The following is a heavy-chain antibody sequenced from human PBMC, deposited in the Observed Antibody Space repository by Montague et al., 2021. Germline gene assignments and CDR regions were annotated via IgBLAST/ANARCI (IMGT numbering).Heavy chain of an antibody. Sequence: SETLSLTCTVSGDSISSNYWTWIRQPPGKGLELIWYIHYTGSTDYNPSLKNRVTISVDTSKQLFSLRLNSVTAADTAIYYCAKWRGGGDSGDYHYYMDVWGKGATVTVSS. V-gene: IGHV4-59*01. CDR3: AKWRGGGDSGDYHYYMDV. D-gene: IGHD1-1*01. J-gene: IGHJ6*03. CDR2: IHYTGST. CDR1: GDSISSNY.